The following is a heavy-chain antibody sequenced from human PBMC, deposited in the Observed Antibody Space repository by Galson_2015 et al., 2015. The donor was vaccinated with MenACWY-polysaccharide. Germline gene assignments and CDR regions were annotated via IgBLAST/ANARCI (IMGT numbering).Heavy chain of an antibody. CDR3: ARDRHWPQNGGHDY. V-gene: IGHV4-31*03. J-gene: IGHJ4*02. Sequence: LTCTVSGGFISSGGHYWTWIRQHPEKGLEWIAYIRGSGNSNYNPPLKSRVIISVDTSKNQFSLSLSTLRAEDTAVYFCARDRHWPQNGGHDYWGQGTLVTVSS. CDR2: IRGSGNS. CDR1: GGFISSGGHY. D-gene: IGHD1-1*01.